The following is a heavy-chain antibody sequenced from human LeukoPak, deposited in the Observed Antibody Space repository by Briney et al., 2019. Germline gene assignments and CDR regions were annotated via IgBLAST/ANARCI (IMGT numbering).Heavy chain of an antibody. CDR2: ISYDGSNK. Sequence: GGSLRLSCAAPGFTFSSYAMHWVRQAPGKGLEWVAVISYDGSNKYYADSVKGRFTISRDNSKNTLYLQMNSLRAEDTAVYYCARGVGYCSSTSCYDPSRFDYWGQGTLVTVSS. CDR1: GFTFSSYA. J-gene: IGHJ4*02. V-gene: IGHV3-30-3*01. CDR3: ARGVGYCSSTSCYDPSRFDY. D-gene: IGHD2-2*01.